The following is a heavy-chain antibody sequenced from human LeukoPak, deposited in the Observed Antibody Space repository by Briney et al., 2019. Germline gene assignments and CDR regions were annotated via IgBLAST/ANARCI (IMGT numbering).Heavy chain of an antibody. Sequence: SQTLSLTCTVSGGSISSYYWSWIRQPAGKGLEWIGRIYTSGSTNYNPSLKSRVTMSIDTSKNQFSLKLSSVTAADTAVYYCARGGDREQLIPHYFDYWGQGTLVTVSS. CDR3: ARGGDREQLIPHYFDY. CDR1: GGSISSYY. D-gene: IGHD6-13*01. V-gene: IGHV4-4*07. J-gene: IGHJ4*02. CDR2: IYTSGST.